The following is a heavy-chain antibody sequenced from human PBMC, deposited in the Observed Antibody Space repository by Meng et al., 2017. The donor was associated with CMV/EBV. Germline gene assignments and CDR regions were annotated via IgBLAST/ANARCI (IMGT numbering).Heavy chain of an antibody. D-gene: IGHD6-13*01. V-gene: IGHV3-7*01. J-gene: IGHJ4*02. CDR1: GSTFSSYW. Sequence: GGFLRPSCAAPGSTFSSYWMSWVRQAPGKGLEWVANIKQDGSEKSYVDSVKGRFTISRENAKNTLYLQMNSRRGEDTAVYYCARDSPYSSSWYFGYYFDYWGQGTLVTVSS. CDR3: ARDSPYSSSWYFGYYFDY. CDR2: IKQDGSEK.